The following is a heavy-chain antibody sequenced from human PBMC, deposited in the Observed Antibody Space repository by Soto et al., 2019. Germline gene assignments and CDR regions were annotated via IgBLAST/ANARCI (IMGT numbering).Heavy chain of an antibody. CDR1: GGSISSYY. V-gene: IGHV4-4*07. D-gene: IGHD2-21*02. J-gene: IGHJ6*02. CDR3: ARDNCGGDCYSIYYYGMDV. Sequence: PETLSLTCTVSGGSISSYYWSWVRQPAGKGLEWIGRIYTSGSTNYNPSLKSRVTMSVDTSKNQFSLKLSSVTAADTAVYYCARDNCGGDCYSIYYYGMDVWGQGTTVTVSS. CDR2: IYTSGST.